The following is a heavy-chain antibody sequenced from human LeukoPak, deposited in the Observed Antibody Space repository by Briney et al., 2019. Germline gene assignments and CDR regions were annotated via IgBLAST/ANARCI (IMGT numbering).Heavy chain of an antibody. CDR2: ISGIGGTT. J-gene: IGHJ4*02. D-gene: IGHD3-22*01. V-gene: IGHV3-23*01. CDR3: ATLPYYYDSSGSYYFDY. Sequence: GGSLRLSCAASGFTFSSYAMSWVRQAPGKGLEWVSAISGIGGTTYYADSVKGRFTISRDNSKNTLYLQMNSLRVEDTAVYYCATLPYYYDSSGSYYFDYWGQGTLVTVSS. CDR1: GFTFSSYA.